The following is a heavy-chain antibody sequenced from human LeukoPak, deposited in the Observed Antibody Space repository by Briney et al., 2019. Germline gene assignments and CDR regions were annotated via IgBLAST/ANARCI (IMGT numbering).Heavy chain of an antibody. D-gene: IGHD3-22*01. CDR3: AKEIFYEISAFFFF. J-gene: IGHJ4*02. Sequence: GSLRLSCAASGFSFSSYGIHWVRQAPGKGLEWVAGVGNDGSNKYYAESVKGRFTISRDNSKNTLYLQMNSLRSEDTAVYFCAKEIFYEISAFFFFWGQGTLFTVS. V-gene: IGHV3-30*18. CDR2: VGNDGSNK. CDR1: GFSFSSYG.